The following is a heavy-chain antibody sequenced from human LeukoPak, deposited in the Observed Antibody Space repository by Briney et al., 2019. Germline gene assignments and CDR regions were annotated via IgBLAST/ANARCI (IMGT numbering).Heavy chain of an antibody. J-gene: IGHJ4*02. V-gene: IGHV4-39*07. Sequence: PSETLSLTCTVSGGSISSSSYYWGWIRQPPGKGLEWIGSIYYSGSTNYNPSLKSRVTISVDTSKNQFSLKLSSVTAADTAVYYCAIGGGGSIAAGWSTTRHWGQGTLVTVSS. CDR2: IYYSGST. D-gene: IGHD6-13*01. CDR1: GGSISSSSYY. CDR3: AIGGGGSIAAGWSTTRH.